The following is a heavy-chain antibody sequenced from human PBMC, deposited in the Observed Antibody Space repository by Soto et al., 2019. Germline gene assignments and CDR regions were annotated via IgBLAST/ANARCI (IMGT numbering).Heavy chain of an antibody. CDR2: IIPILGIA. CDR3: ARDLSYYDSSGYRSAFEL. CDR1: GYTFTTYD. Sequence: ASVKVSCKASGYTFTTYDISWVRQAPGQGLEWMGRIIPILGIANYAQKFQGRVTITADKSTSTAYMELSSLRSEDTAVYYCARDLSYYDSSGYRSAFELWGQGTMVTVSS. V-gene: IGHV1-69*04. D-gene: IGHD3-22*01. J-gene: IGHJ3*01.